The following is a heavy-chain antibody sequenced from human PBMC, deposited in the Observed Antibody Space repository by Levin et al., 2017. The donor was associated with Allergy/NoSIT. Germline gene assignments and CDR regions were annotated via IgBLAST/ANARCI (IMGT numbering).Heavy chain of an antibody. CDR2: INSDGSST. Sequence: GGSLRLSCAASGFTFSSYWMHWVRQAPGKGLVWVSRINSDGSSTSYADSVKGRFTISRDNAKNTLYLQMNSLRAEDTAVYYCARGPGGYDFWSGYSPGYYGMDVWGQGTTVTVSS. D-gene: IGHD3-3*01. CDR3: ARGPGGYDFWSGYSPGYYGMDV. V-gene: IGHV3-74*01. CDR1: GFTFSSYW. J-gene: IGHJ6*02.